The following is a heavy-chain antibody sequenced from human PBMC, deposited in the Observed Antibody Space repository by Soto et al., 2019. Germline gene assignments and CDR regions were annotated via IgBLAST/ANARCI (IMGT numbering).Heavy chain of an antibody. J-gene: IGHJ4*02. V-gene: IGHV1-3*01. D-gene: IGHD5-18*01. CDR1: GYTFTSYA. CDR3: ARSDRIQLCDY. CDR2: INAGNGNT. Sequence: QVQLVQSGAEVKKPGASVKVSCKASGYTFTSYAMHWVRQAPGQRLEWMGWINAGNGNTKYSRKFQGRVTITRDTSASTAYMELSSLRSEDTAVYYCARSDRIQLCDYWGQGTLVTVSS.